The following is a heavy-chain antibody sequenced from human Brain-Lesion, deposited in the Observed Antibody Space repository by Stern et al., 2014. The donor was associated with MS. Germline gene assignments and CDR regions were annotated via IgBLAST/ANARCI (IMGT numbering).Heavy chain of an antibody. CDR3: ARGRVVPGFQYYATDV. J-gene: IGHJ6*02. Sequence: QLVQSGPGLVKPSQTLSLSCTVSGGSISSGGYYWSWIRQPAGKGLEWIGRIFNSGSTSYNPPLQSRVTISIDSSQNQFSLRLNSMTAADTAVYYCARGRVVPGFQYYATDVWGQGTTVIVSS. CDR2: IFNSGST. CDR1: GGSISSGGYY. D-gene: IGHD2-2*01. V-gene: IGHV4-61*02.